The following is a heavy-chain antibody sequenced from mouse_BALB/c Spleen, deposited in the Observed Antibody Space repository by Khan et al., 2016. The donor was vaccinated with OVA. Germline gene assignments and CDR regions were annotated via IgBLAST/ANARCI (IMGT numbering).Heavy chain of an antibody. V-gene: IGHV1-59*01. J-gene: IGHJ3*01. CDR3: ARSGYAAFAY. CDR2: IDPSNNDT. CDR1: GYTFTSYW. Sequence: QVQLQQSGPELVRPGTSVKMSCKASGYTFTSYWMNWVKQRPGQGLEWIGMIDPSNNDTSLNQKFKDKATLSEDRSSNTAYMQFSSLTSEDSAVYYCARSGYAAFAYWGQGTLVTVSA. D-gene: IGHD2-14*01.